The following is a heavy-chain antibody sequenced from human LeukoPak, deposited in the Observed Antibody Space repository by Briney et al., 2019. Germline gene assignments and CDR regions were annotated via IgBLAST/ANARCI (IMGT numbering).Heavy chain of an antibody. Sequence: PSETLSLTCTVSGGSISGYYWSWIRQPPGKGLEWIGYIYYSGSTNYNPSLKSRVTISVDTSKNQFSLKLSSVTAADTAVYYCARGAAGTSLFFDYWGQGTLVTVSS. V-gene: IGHV4-59*08. CDR1: GGSISGYY. CDR3: ARGAAGTSLFFDY. J-gene: IGHJ4*02. D-gene: IGHD6-13*01. CDR2: IYYSGST.